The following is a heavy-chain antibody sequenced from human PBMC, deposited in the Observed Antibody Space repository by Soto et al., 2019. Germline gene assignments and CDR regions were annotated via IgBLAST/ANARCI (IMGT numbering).Heavy chain of an antibody. CDR3: ARRVIVVVIGVP. CDR2: LNHSGST. CDR1: GGSLSGVY. J-gene: IGHJ5*02. Sequence: SETLSLTCVVYGGSLSGVYWTWIRQPPGKGLEWTGELNHSGSTNYSPSLGSRVTISVDTSKNQFSLKLSSVTAADTAVYYCARRVIVVVIGVPWGQGTLVTVSS. V-gene: IGHV4-34*01. D-gene: IGHD3-22*01.